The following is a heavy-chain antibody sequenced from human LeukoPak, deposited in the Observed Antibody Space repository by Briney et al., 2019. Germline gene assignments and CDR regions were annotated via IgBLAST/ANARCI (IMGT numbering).Heavy chain of an antibody. CDR2: MNPNNGNT. D-gene: IGHD3-3*01. CDR3: ARGETLGVPFDY. CDR1: GYTLTSYG. J-gene: IGHJ4*02. Sequence: ASVKVSCKASGYTLTSYGISWVRQAPGQGLEWMGWMNPNNGNTGYAQKFQGRVTMTRNTSISTAYMELSSLRSEDTAVYYCARGETLGVPFDYWGQGTLVTVSS. V-gene: IGHV1-8*02.